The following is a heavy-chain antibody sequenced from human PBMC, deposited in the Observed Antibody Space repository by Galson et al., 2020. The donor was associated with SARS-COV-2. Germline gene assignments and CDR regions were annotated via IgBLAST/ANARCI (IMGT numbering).Heavy chain of an antibody. CDR2: INPNSGGT. D-gene: IGHD3-3*01. J-gene: IGHJ4*02. CDR3: ARGPEYYDFWSGYPTPPDY. CDR1: GYTFTGYY. Sequence: DSVKVSFKASGYTFTGYYMHWVRQAPGQGLEWMGWINPNSGGTNYAQKFQGRVTMTRDTSISTAYMELSRLRSDDTAVYYCARGPEYYDFWSGYPTPPDYWGQGTLVTVSS. V-gene: IGHV1-2*02.